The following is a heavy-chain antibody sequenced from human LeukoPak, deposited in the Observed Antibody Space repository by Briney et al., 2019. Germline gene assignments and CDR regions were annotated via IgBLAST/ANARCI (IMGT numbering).Heavy chain of an antibody. CDR2: ITHSRST. CDR1: GGSFSSYY. J-gene: IGHJ5*01. V-gene: IGHV4-34*01. Sequence: KPSETLSLTCAVYGGSFSSYYWSWIRQSPGKGLEWIGEITHSRSTNYNPSLKSRVTISLDTSKSQFSLKLTSLTAADTAVYYCARVARFTQFGELWFDSWGQGTLLTVSS. CDR3: ARVARFTQFGELWFDS. D-gene: IGHD3-10*01.